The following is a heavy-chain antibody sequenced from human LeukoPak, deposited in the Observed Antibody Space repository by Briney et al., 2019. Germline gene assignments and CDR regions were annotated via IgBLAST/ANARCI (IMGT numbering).Heavy chain of an antibody. D-gene: IGHD1-1*01. V-gene: IGHV3-9*03. CDR3: PKDSGSFPPHFDY. Sequence: PGRSLRLSCAASGFTFDDYAMHWVRQAPGKGLEWVSGISWNSGSIGYADSVKGRFTISRDNAKNSLYLQMNSLRAEDMALYYCPKDSGSFPPHFDYWGQGTLSPSPQ. CDR1: GFTFDDYA. J-gene: IGHJ4*02. CDR2: ISWNSGSI.